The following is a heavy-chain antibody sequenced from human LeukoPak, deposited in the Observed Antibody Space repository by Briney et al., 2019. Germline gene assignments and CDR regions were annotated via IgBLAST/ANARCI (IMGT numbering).Heavy chain of an antibody. CDR2: ISYDGATT. CDR3: AKDIRHDPYAFDI. J-gene: IGHJ3*02. Sequence: GGSLRLSCLASGFSFNRFAMHWVRQAPGKGLEWLAVISYDGATTYYANSVKGRFTTSRDNAKNSLYLQMNSLRAEDTALYYCAKDIRHDPYAFDIWGQGTMVTVSS. V-gene: IGHV3-30*04. D-gene: IGHD2-21*01. CDR1: GFSFNRFA.